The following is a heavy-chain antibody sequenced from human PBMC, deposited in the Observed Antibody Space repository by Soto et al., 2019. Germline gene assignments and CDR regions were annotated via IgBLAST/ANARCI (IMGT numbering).Heavy chain of an antibody. CDR2: ISYDGSNK. Sequence: PGGSLRLSWAASGFTFSSYAMHWVRQAPGKGLEWVAVISYDGSNKYYADSVRGRFTISRDNSKNTLYLQMNSLRAEDTAVYYYARARGIAVAGTFSYYGLDFWGQGTTVTVSS. J-gene: IGHJ6*02. V-gene: IGHV3-30-3*01. CDR3: ARARGIAVAGTFSYYGLDF. CDR1: GFTFSSYA. D-gene: IGHD6-19*01.